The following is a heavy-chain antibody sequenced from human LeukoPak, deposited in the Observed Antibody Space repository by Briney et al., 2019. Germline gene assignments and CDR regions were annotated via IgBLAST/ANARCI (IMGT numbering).Heavy chain of an antibody. CDR1: GYTFTSYY. V-gene: IGHV1-69*13. J-gene: IGHJ6*03. Sequence: SVKVSCKASGYTFTSYYMHWVRQAPGQGLEWMGGFIPIFGTANYAQKFQGRVMITADESATTAYMEVSSLRSEDTAVYYCARSPPGLIYMDVWGKGTTVSVSS. CDR3: ARSPPGLIYMDV. CDR2: FIPIFGTA. D-gene: IGHD2-8*01.